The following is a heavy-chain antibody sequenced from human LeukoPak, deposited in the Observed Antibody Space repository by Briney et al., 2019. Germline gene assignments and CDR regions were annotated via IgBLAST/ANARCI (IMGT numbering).Heavy chain of an antibody. V-gene: IGHV3-33*01. Sequence: PGRSLRLSCSASGFIFRTHAMHWVRQPPGKGLEWVAMLWEGGNYKFYADSVKGRFSISRDDFSSTLYLQMDSLRAEDTAVYYCVIDPPSSGWGFWSSGQGALVTVSS. CDR3: VIDPPSSGWGFWS. D-gene: IGHD6-19*01. J-gene: IGHJ5*02. CDR1: GFIFRTHA. CDR2: LWEGGNYK.